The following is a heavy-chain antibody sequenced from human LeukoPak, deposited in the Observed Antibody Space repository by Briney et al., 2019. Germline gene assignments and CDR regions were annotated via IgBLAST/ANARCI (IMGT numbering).Heavy chain of an antibody. D-gene: IGHD6-13*01. J-gene: IGHJ4*02. Sequence: GGPLRLSCAASGFTFSSYWMSWVRQAPGKGLEWVANIKQDGSEKYYVDSVKGRFTISRDNAKNSLYLQMNSLRAEDTAVYYCARDGEQLVPYFDYWGQGTLVTVSS. CDR1: GFTFSSYW. CDR3: ARDGEQLVPYFDY. CDR2: IKQDGSEK. V-gene: IGHV3-7*03.